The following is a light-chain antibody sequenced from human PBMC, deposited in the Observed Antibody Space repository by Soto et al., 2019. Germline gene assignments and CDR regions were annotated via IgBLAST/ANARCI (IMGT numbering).Light chain of an antibody. J-gene: IGLJ2*01. CDR3: AAWDDSLNGQVV. V-gene: IGLV1-44*01. CDR2: SNN. Sequence: QSVLTQPPSASGTPGQRVTISCSGSSPNIGSNTVNWYQQLPGTAPKLVMYSNNQRPSGVPDRFSGSKSGTSASLAISGLQPEDEADYYCAAWDDSLNGQVVFGGGTKLTV. CDR1: SPNIGSNT.